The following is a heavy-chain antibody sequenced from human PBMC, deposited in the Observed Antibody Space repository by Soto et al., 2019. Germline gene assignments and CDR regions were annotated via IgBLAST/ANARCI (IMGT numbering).Heavy chain of an antibody. CDR1: GFTFSSDG. CDR3: AKDRSRSWTFDY. CDR2: IPYNGKNI. Sequence: GGSLRLSCAASGFTFSSDGMHWVRQAPGKGLEWVAVIPYNGKNIFYADSVKGRFTISRDNSKNTLYLQMNSLRVEDTAIYYCAKDRSRSWTFDYWGQGTLVTVSS. V-gene: IGHV3-30*18. J-gene: IGHJ4*02. D-gene: IGHD6-13*01.